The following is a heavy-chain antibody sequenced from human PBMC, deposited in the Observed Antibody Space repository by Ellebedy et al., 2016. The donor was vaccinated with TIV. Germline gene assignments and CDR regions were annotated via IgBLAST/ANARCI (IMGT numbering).Heavy chain of an antibody. J-gene: IGHJ4*02. Sequence: GESLKISCAASGFTFSSYGMHWVRQAPGKGLEWVAVISFGGDNKYYADSVKGRFTISRDNSKGTLYLQMDSLRAEDTAIYYCAKDRRYCSGGSCYSFDNWGQGILVTVSS. D-gene: IGHD2-15*01. CDR3: AKDRRYCSGGSCYSFDN. CDR2: ISFGGDNK. V-gene: IGHV3-30*18. CDR1: GFTFSSYG.